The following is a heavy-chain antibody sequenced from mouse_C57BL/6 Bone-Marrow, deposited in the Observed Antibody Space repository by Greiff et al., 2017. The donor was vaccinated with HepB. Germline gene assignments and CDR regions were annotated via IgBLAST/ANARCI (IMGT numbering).Heavy chain of an antibody. Sequence: EVQLQQSGPELVKPGASVKISCKASGYTFTDYYMNWVKQSHGKSLEWIGDINPNNGGTSYNQKFKGKATLTVDKSSSTAYMELRSLTSEDSAVYYCARKDTTFRYWGQGTTLTVSS. V-gene: IGHV1-26*01. D-gene: IGHD1-1*01. J-gene: IGHJ2*01. CDR2: INPNNGGT. CDR3: ARKDTTFRY. CDR1: GYTFTDYY.